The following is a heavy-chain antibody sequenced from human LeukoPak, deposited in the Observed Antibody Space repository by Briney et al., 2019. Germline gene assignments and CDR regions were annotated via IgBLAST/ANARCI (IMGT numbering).Heavy chain of an antibody. CDR1: AFTVSIYT. D-gene: IGHD3-10*01. CDR3: ARGGFGELFSSDY. V-gene: IGHV3-48*01. J-gene: IGHJ4*02. CDR2: ICSSSRTI. Sequence: GASLSLSWAPSAFTVSIYTMNWVRQAPGEGLEWVSYICSSSRTIYYADSVKGRFTISRDNAKNSLYLQMNSLRAEDTAVYYCARGGFGELFSSDYWGQGTLVTVSS.